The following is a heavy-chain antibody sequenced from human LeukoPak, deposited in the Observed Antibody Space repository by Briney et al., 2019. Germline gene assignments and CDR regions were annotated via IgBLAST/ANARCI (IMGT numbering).Heavy chain of an antibody. CDR1: GFTFSRYW. Sequence: PGGSLTLSCTASGFTFSRYWMHWLRQAPGKGLVWVSGINSEGTTKTYADSVKGRFTISRDNARNRLNLQMNSLRAEDTAVYYCATSYYDSSGYYFGDAFDIWGQGTMVTVSS. V-gene: IGHV3-74*03. CDR2: INSEGTTK. J-gene: IGHJ3*02. CDR3: ATSYYDSSGYYFGDAFDI. D-gene: IGHD3-22*01.